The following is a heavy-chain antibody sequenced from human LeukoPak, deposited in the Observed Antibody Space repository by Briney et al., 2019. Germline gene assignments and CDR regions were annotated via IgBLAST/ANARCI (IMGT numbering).Heavy chain of an antibody. CDR2: ISGSGGST. CDR3: AKLTRAAAGGVTSVDY. CDR1: GFTFSNYG. V-gene: IGHV3-23*01. D-gene: IGHD6-13*01. Sequence: PGGSLRLSCAASGFTFSNYGMHWVRQAPGKGLEWVSAISGSGGSTYYADSVKGRFTISRDNSKNTLYLQMNSLRAEDTAVYYCAKLTRAAAGGVTSVDYWGQGTLVTVSS. J-gene: IGHJ4*02.